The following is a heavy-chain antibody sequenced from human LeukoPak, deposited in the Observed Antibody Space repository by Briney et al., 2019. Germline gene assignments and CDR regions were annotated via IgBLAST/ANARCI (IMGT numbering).Heavy chain of an antibody. CDR3: ARSPLAWYSSGWYGTFDY. CDR2: ISAYNGNT. D-gene: IGHD6-19*01. Sequence: GASVKVSCKASGYTFTSYGINWVRQAPGQGLEWMGWISAYNGNTNYAQKLQGRVTMTTDTSTSTAYMELRSLRSDDTAVYYCARSPLAWYSSGWYGTFDYWGQGTLVTVSS. J-gene: IGHJ4*02. CDR1: GYTFTSYG. V-gene: IGHV1-18*01.